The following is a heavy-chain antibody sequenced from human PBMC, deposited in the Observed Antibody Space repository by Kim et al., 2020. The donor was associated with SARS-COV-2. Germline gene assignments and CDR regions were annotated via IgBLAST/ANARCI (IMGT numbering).Heavy chain of an antibody. CDR1: GFTFSSYG. CDR2: IWYDGSNK. V-gene: IGHV3-33*06. CDR3: AKGWSSYDSSGYYYWYFDY. J-gene: IGHJ4*02. Sequence: GGSLRLSCAASGFTFSSYGMHWVRQAPGKGLEWVAVIWYDGSNKYYADSVKGRFTISRDNSKNTLYLQMNSLRAEDTAVYYCAKGWSSYDSSGYYYWYFDYWGQGTLVTVSS. D-gene: IGHD3-22*01.